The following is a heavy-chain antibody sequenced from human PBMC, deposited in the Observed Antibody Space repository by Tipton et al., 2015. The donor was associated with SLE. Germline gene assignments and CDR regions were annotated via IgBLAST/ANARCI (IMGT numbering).Heavy chain of an antibody. CDR3: ARDCRYCSSTTYYFDS. V-gene: IGHV1-2*02. CDR2: INPNSGGT. D-gene: IGHD2-2*01. CDR1: GYTFTGYY. Sequence: VQLVQSGAEVKKPGASVKLSCKASGYTFTGYYIHWVRQAPGQGLEWMGWINPNSGGTNFAQKFQGRVTMTRDTSISTAYMELSRLRSDDTAMYYCARDCRYCSSTTYYFDSWGQGTLVTVSS. J-gene: IGHJ4*02.